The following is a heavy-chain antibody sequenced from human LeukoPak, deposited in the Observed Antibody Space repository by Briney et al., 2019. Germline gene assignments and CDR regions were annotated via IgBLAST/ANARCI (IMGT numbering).Heavy chain of an antibody. J-gene: IGHJ6*03. CDR2: VYYSGST. CDR1: GGSISSYY. V-gene: IGHV4-59*01. D-gene: IGHD3-16*01. Sequence: SETLSLTCTVSGGSISSYYWGWIRQPPGKGLEWIGYVYYSGSTNYNPSLKSRVTISVDTSKNQFSLKLTSVTAADTAVYYCATARGISYYYYYMDVWGKGTTVTVSS. CDR3: ATARGISYYYYYMDV.